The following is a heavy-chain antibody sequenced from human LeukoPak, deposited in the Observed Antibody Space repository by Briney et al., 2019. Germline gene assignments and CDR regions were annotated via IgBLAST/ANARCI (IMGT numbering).Heavy chain of an antibody. CDR3: ARVRITMVRGSEYFQH. Sequence: SETLSPTCAVYGGSFSGYYWSWIRQPPGKGLEWIGEINHSGSTNYNPSLKSRVTISVDTSKNQFSLKLSSVTAADTAVYYCARVRITMVRGSEYFQHWGQGTLVTVSS. J-gene: IGHJ1*01. D-gene: IGHD3-10*01. V-gene: IGHV4-34*01. CDR2: INHSGST. CDR1: GGSFSGYY.